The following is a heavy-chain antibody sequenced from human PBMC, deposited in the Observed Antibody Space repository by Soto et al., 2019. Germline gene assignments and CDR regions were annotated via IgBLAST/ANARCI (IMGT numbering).Heavy chain of an antibody. CDR2: IHSDGTT. CDR1: GGSMSGYY. D-gene: IGHD1-26*01. J-gene: IGHJ3*01. CDR3: ASTVAPSVVGAFDV. Sequence: QVQLQESGPGLVKPSETLSLTCTVSGGSMSGYYWSWIRQTAGTGLEWVGRIHSDGTTDYNPSLMSRIAMSLDLSNNQFSLRLSFTSAADMAMYFCASTVAPSVVGAFDVWGQGTMITVSS. V-gene: IGHV4-4*07.